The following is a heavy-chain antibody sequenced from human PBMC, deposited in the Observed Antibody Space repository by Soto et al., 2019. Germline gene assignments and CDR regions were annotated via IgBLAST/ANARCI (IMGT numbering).Heavy chain of an antibody. Sequence: SETLSLTCSVSDDSINSDKYYWGWIRQPPGKGLEWIGSIYYRGNAYYNPSLQTRVTISLDKSKSQFSLKLSSVTAADTAVYYCARRAARFGELYWFDPWGQGTLVTVSS. CDR1: DDSINSDKYY. D-gene: IGHD3-10*01. V-gene: IGHV4-39*01. CDR2: IYYRGNA. CDR3: ARRAARFGELYWFDP. J-gene: IGHJ5*02.